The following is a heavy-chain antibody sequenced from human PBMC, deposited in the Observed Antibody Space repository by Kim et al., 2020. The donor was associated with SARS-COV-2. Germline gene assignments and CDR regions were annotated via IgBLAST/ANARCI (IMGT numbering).Heavy chain of an antibody. CDR3: ARGYSGSYYLDY. CDR1: GGSISSYY. CDR2: IYYSGST. Sequence: SETLSLTCTVSGGSISSYYWSWIRQPPGKGLEWIGYIYYSGSTNYNPSLKSRVTISVDTSKNQFSLKLSSVTAADTAVYYCARGYSGSYYLDYWGQGTLVTVSS. D-gene: IGHD1-26*01. J-gene: IGHJ4*02. V-gene: IGHV4-59*01.